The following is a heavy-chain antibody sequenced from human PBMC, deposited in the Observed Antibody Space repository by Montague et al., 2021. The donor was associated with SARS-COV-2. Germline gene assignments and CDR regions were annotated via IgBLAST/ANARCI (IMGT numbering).Heavy chain of an antibody. J-gene: IGHJ4*02. D-gene: IGHD2/OR15-2a*01. Sequence: TLSLTCTVSGTSIRSGGYYRTWIRQHPGKGLEWIGYIFHTGRAYYNPSLETRVNILVDTSNNLFSLRLGSVTAADTAMYFCARVRLFYYLDYWGQGTLVTVSS. CDR2: IFHTGRA. CDR3: ARVRLFYYLDY. CDR1: GTSIRSGGYY. V-gene: IGHV4-31*03.